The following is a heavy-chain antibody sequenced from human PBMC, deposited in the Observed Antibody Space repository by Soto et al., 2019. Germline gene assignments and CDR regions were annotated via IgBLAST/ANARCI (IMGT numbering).Heavy chain of an antibody. CDR2: IYHSGST. D-gene: IGHD3-10*01. CDR1: GGSISSSNG. Sequence: SLPLSLTWAVSGGSISSSNGWSWVRQPPGKGLEWIGEIYHSGSTNYNPSLKSRVTISVDKSKNQFSLKLSSVTAADTAVYYCARERGRITMVRGVIGWFDPWGQGTLVTVSS. J-gene: IGHJ5*02. CDR3: ARERGRITMVRGVIGWFDP. V-gene: IGHV4-4*02.